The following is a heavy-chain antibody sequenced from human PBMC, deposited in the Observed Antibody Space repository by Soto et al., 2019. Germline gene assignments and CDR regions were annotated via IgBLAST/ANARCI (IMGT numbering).Heavy chain of an antibody. CDR3: ARDFPTSIAVAGRHDYYYYVMDV. CDR1: GGSIRSGGYY. J-gene: IGHJ6*02. D-gene: IGHD6-19*01. CDR2: IYYSGST. V-gene: IGHV4-31*03. Sequence: ASETLSLTCTVSGGSIRSGGYYWSWIRQHPGKGLEWIGYIYYSGSTYYNPSLKSRVTISVDTSKNQFSLKLSSVTAADTAVYYCARDFPTSIAVAGRHDYYYYVMDVWGQGTTVTVSS.